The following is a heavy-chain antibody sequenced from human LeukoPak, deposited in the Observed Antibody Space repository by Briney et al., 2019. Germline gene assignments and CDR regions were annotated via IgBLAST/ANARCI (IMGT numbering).Heavy chain of an antibody. CDR3: ARAPHYDILTGYRLLDY. D-gene: IGHD3-9*01. V-gene: IGHV1-2*02. CDR2: INPNSGGT. CDR1: GYTFTAYY. J-gene: IGHJ4*02. Sequence: VSVKVSCKASGYTFTAYYMHWVRQAPGQGREWRGWINPNSGGTKYAQKLQGRVTMTRDTSISTAYMELSSLRSDDTAVYYCARAPHYDILTGYRLLDYWGQGTLVTVSS.